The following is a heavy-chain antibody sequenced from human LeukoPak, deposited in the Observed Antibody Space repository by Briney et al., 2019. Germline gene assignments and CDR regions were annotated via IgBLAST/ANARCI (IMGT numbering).Heavy chain of an antibody. Sequence: SETLSLTCAVYGGSLSGYYWSWIRQPPGKGLEWIGEIHHSGSTNYNASLKSRVTISVDTSKNRFSLKLSSVTAADTAVYYCARSGRYFETQWGQGTLVTVSS. CDR1: GGSLSGYY. CDR3: ARSGRYFETQ. D-gene: IGHD3-9*01. V-gene: IGHV4-34*01. J-gene: IGHJ4*02. CDR2: IHHSGST.